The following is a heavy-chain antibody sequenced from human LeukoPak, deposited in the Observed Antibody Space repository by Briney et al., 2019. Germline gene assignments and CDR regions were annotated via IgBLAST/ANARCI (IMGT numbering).Heavy chain of an antibody. CDR2: INHSGST. CDR1: GGSFSGYY. CDR3: ARGQVYYYGMDV. Sequence: SETLSLTCAVYGGSFSGYYWSWIRQPPGKGLEWIGGINHSGSTNYNPSLKSRVTISVDTSKNQFSLKLSSVTAADTAVYYCARGQVYYYGMDVWGKGTTVTVSS. V-gene: IGHV4-34*01. J-gene: IGHJ6*04.